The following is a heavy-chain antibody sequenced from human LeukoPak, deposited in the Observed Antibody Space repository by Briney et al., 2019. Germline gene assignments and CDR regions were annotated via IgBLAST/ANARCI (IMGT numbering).Heavy chain of an antibody. Sequence: GASVKVSCKASGYTLTELSMHWVRQAPGKGLEWMGGFDPEDGETIYAQKFQGRVTMTEDTSTDTAYMELSSLRSEDTAVYYCATAGKYDFWSGYDAFDIWGQGTMVTVSS. CDR1: GYTLTELS. V-gene: IGHV1-24*01. CDR3: ATAGKYDFWSGYDAFDI. J-gene: IGHJ3*02. D-gene: IGHD3-3*01. CDR2: FDPEDGET.